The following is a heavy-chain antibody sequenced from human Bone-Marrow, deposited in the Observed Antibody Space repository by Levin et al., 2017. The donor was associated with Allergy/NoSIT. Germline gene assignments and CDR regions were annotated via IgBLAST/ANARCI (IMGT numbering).Heavy chain of an antibody. V-gene: IGHV3-11*01. Sequence: GGSLRLSCVVSGFNFSDFHMSWIRQIPGKGLEWVSYISGSGNPIYNPDLVGGRFIISRDNAKNSLFLQVKSLRTEDTAMYYCARDRGFCSGGDCPQTPLYFDYWGQGTLVTVSS. D-gene: IGHD2-21*01. CDR3: ARDRGFCSGGDCPQTPLYFDY. CDR1: GFNFSDFH. CDR2: ISGSGNPI. J-gene: IGHJ4*01.